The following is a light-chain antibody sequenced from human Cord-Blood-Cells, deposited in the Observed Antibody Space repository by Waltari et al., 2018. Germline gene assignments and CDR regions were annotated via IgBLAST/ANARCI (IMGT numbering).Light chain of an antibody. J-gene: IGLJ1*01. CDR3: QSYDSSLSGYV. CDR1: SSNIGAGYD. CDR2: GNS. Sequence: QSVLTQPPSVSGAPGQRVTISCTGSSSNIGAGYDVHWYQQLPGTAPKLLIYGNSNRPSGVPDRFSGSKSGTSASLAITVLQVEDEADYYCQSYDSSLSGYVFGTGTKVTVL. V-gene: IGLV1-40*01.